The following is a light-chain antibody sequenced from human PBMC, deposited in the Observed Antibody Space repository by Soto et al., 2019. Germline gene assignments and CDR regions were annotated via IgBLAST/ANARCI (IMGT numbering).Light chain of an antibody. J-gene: IGLJ3*02. CDR1: SGHSSYA. CDR2: LNSDGSH. Sequence: QLVLTQSPSASASLGASVKLTCTLSSGHSSYAIAWHQQQPEKGPRYLMKLNSDGSHSKGDGIPDRFSGSSSGAERYLTISSLQSEDEADYYWQTWGTGIPGVFGGGTKLTVL. CDR3: QTWGTGIPGV. V-gene: IGLV4-69*01.